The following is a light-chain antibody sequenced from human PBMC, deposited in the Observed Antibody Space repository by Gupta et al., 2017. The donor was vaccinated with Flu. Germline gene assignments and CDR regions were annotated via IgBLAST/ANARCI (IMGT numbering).Light chain of an antibody. CDR3: YSEADNNWV. CDR2: RDT. Sequence: SSELTQPPSVSVSPGQTAKITCLGAVLAKKYARWFQQKPGRAPVLVMYRDTERPSGIPARFSGSSSGTTVTLTISVAQFEDEDDYCCYSEADNNWVFGGGTKLTVL. V-gene: IGLV3-27*01. J-gene: IGLJ3*02. CDR1: VLAKKY.